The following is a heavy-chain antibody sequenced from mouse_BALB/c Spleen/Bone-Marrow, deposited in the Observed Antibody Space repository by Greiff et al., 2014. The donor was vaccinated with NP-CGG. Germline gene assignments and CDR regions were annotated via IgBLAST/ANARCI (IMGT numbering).Heavy chain of an antibody. D-gene: IGHD4-1*01. J-gene: IGHJ2*01. CDR3: ARGGRLTGYYFDY. V-gene: IGHV1-80*01. CDR1: GYAFSSYW. CDR2: IHPGDGDT. Sequence: VQVVESGAELVRPGSSVKISCKASGYAFSSYWMNWVKQRPGQGLEWIGQIHPGDGDTNYNGNFKDKATLTTDKSSTTAYMQLSSLTSEDSAVYFCARGGRLTGYYFDYWGQGTTLTVSS.